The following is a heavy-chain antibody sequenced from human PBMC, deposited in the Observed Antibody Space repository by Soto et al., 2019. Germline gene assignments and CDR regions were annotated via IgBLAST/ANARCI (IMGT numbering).Heavy chain of an antibody. CDR2: IIPIYGTA. J-gene: IGHJ6*02. CDR3: AKDRRADWESYYYYAMDV. D-gene: IGHD1-26*01. Sequence: VASVKVSCKASGGTFSSFTIGWVRQAPGQGLEWMGGIIPIYGTANYAQKFQDRVTIIADASTTTAYMELSSLRSEDTAIYYCAKDRRADWESYYYYAMDVWGQGTTVTVSS. V-gene: IGHV1-69*13. CDR1: GGTFSSFT.